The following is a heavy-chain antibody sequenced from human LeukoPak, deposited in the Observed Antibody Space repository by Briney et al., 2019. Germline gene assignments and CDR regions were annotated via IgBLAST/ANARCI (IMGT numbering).Heavy chain of an antibody. CDR1: GYTFTSYD. Sequence: ASVEVSCKASGYTFTSYDINWVRQATGQGLEWMGWMNPNSGNTGYAQKFQGRVTITRNTSISTAYMELSSLRSEDTAVYYCARGYLRGEAIRRTHHNWFDPWGQGTLVTVSS. D-gene: IGHD2-2*02. CDR3: ARGYLRGEAIRRTHHNWFDP. CDR2: MNPNSGNT. J-gene: IGHJ5*02. V-gene: IGHV1-8*03.